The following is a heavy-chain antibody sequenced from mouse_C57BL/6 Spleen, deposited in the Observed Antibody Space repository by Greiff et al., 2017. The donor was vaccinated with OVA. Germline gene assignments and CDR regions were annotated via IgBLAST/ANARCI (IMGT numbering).Heavy chain of an antibody. D-gene: IGHD2-4*01. J-gene: IGHJ4*01. V-gene: IGHV1-81*01. CDR3: AREGLRRGYYAMDY. Sequence: VMLVESGAELARPGASVKLSCKASGYTFTSYGISWVKQRTGQGLEWIGEIYPRSGNTYYNEKFKGKATLTADKSSSTAYMELRSLTSEDSAVYFCAREGLRRGYYAMDYWGQGTSVTVSS. CDR1: GYTFTSYG. CDR2: IYPRSGNT.